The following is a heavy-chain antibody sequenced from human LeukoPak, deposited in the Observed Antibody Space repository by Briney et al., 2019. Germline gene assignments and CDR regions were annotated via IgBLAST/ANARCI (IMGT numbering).Heavy chain of an antibody. D-gene: IGHD5-12*01. J-gene: IGHJ4*02. CDR2: ISYDGSNK. CDR3: ATRLVATREYFEDY. Sequence: GGSLRLSCAASGFTFSSYGMHCVRQAPGNGLEWVAVISYDGSNKYYADSVKGRFTISRDNSKNTLYLQMNSLRAEDTAVYYCATRLVATREYFEDYWGQGTLVTVSS. CDR1: GFTFSSYG. V-gene: IGHV3-33*08.